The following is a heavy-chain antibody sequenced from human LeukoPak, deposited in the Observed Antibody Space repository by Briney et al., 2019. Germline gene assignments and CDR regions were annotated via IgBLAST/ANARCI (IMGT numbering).Heavy chain of an antibody. CDR2: INPGDSDT. CDR3: ALKSRGYCSGGRCYIGY. CDR1: GYSFTNYW. D-gene: IGHD2-15*01. J-gene: IGHJ4*02. V-gene: IGHV5-51*01. Sequence: GESLKISCKGSGYSFTNYWIGWVRQMPGKGLEWMGIINPGDSDTRYSPSFQGQVTISADKSISTAYLQWSSLRASDSAMYYCALKSRGYCSGGRCYIGYWGQGTLVTVSS.